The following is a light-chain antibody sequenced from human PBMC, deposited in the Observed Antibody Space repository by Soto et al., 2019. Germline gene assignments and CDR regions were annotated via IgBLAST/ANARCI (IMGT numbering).Light chain of an antibody. J-gene: IGKJ1*01. Sequence: DIQMTQSPSSLSASVGDRVTITCRASKSITGYLNWYQQKPGKVPKLLIYAASTLQSGVPSRFSGSGSGTDFTLTLSSLQAEDSATYYCQQSFIAPWTFGQGTKVEIK. CDR2: AAS. CDR1: KSITGY. CDR3: QQSFIAPWT. V-gene: IGKV1-39*01.